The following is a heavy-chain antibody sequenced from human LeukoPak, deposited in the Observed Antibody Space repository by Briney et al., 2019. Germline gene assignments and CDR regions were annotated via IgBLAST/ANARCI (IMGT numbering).Heavy chain of an antibody. J-gene: IGHJ3*02. CDR2: IYPGDSGT. CDR1: GYSFTTYW. Sequence: GESLKISCTASGYSFTTYWIGWVRQMPRKDLEWMGIIYPGDSGTRYSPSFEGQVTISADKSISTAYLQWSSLKASDTAIYHCARWVTADRGKKDAFDIWGQGTMVTVSS. V-gene: IGHV5-51*01. CDR3: ARWVTADRGKKDAFDI. D-gene: IGHD2-21*02.